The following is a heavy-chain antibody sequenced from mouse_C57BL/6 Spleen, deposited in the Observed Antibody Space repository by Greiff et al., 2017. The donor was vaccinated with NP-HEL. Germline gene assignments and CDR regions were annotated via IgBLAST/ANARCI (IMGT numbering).Heavy chain of an antibody. V-gene: IGHV1-53*01. CDR3: ARKGGDYDYDGYAMDY. Sequence: QVQLQQPGTELVKPGASVKLSCKASGYTFTSYWMHWVKQRPGQGLEWIGNINPSNGGTNYNEKFKSKATLTVDKSSSTAYMQLSSLTSEDSAVYYCARKGGDYDYDGYAMDYWGQGTSVTVSS. CDR1: GYTFTSYW. CDR2: INPSNGGT. J-gene: IGHJ4*01. D-gene: IGHD2-4*01.